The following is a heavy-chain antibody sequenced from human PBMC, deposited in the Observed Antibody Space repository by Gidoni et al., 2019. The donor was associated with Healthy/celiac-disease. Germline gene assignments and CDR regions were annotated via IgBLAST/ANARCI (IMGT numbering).Heavy chain of an antibody. V-gene: IGHV4-38-2*02. CDR1: GYSIRRGYY. D-gene: IGHD3-10*01. CDR3: ARDLTMVRGVIPKGYDY. Sequence: QVQLQESGPGLVKPSETLSLTCTVPGYSIRRGYYWGWIRQPPGKGLEWIGSIYHSGSTYYNPSLKSRVTISVDTSKNQFSLKLSSVTAADTAVYYCARDLTMVRGVIPKGYDYWGQGTLVTVSS. J-gene: IGHJ4*02. CDR2: IYHSGST.